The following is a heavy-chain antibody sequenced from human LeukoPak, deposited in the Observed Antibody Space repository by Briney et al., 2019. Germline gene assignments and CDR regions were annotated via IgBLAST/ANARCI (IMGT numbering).Heavy chain of an antibody. D-gene: IGHD4-17*01. CDR3: ARHHDYGDHAGGP. CDR1: GGTFSSYG. J-gene: IGHJ5*02. V-gene: IGHV1-18*01. CDR2: ISAYNGNT. Sequence: GASVKVSCKASGGTFSSYGISWVRQAPGQGLEWMGWISAYNGNTNYAQKLQGRVTMTTDTSASTAYMELRSLRSDDTAVYYCARHHDYGDHAGGPWGQGTLVTVSS.